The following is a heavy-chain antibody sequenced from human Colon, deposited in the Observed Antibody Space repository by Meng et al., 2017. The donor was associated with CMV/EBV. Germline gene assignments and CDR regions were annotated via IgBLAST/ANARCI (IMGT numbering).Heavy chain of an antibody. D-gene: IGHD1-1*01. Sequence: GGSLRLSCAASGFTFSFHWMHWVRQTPGKGLMWVSRIDSDGSSVTYADSVRGRFTTSRDNAKNTLYLQMHSLRAEDTAVYYCARVIGNDGLLDDWGQGTLVTVSS. J-gene: IGHJ4*02. V-gene: IGHV3-74*01. CDR1: GFTFSFHW. CDR2: IDSDGSSV. CDR3: ARVIGNDGLLDD.